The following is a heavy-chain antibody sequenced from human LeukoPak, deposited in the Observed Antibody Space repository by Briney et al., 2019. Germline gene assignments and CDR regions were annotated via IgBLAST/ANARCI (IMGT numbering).Heavy chain of an antibody. CDR1: GNTLTGYY. J-gene: IGHJ5*02. CDR3: ARANMVRGVGLFFDRNWFDP. CDR2: MNPNTGDT. Sequence: ASVKVSCKASGNTLTGYYVHWVRQAPGQGLEWMGWMNPNTGDTNYAQKFQGRVTMTRDTSISTAYMELSGLRSDDTAVYYCARANMVRGVGLFFDRNWFDPWGQGTLVTVSS. D-gene: IGHD3-10*01. V-gene: IGHV1-2*02.